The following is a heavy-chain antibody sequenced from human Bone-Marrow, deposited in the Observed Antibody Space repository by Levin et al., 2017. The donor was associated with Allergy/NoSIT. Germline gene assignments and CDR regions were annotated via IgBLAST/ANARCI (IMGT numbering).Heavy chain of an antibody. V-gene: IGHV3-11*01. D-gene: IGHD2-21*02. CDR1: GFTFSDAY. Sequence: GESLKISCVVSGFTFSDAYMSWIRQAPGKGLEWISYISGNGNTVYHVDSVKGRFTISRDNAKNSLYLQMNTLRVDDTAVYYCARGGVTAYDYWGQGTLVTVSS. CDR3: ARGGVTAYDY. CDR2: ISGNGNTV. J-gene: IGHJ4*02.